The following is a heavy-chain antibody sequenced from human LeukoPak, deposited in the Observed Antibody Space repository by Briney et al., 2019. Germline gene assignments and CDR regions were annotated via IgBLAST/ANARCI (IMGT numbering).Heavy chain of an antibody. D-gene: IGHD2-2*01. CDR2: ISWNSGSI. J-gene: IGHJ4*02. CDR3: ARRRVLGYCSSTSCYAGYFDY. Sequence: PGGSLRLSCAASGFTFDDYAMHWVRQAPGKGLEWVSGISWNSGSIGYADSVKGRFTISRDNAKNSLYLQMNSLRAEDTALYYCARRRVLGYCSSTSCYAGYFDYWGQGTLVTVSS. CDR1: GFTFDDYA. V-gene: IGHV3-9*01.